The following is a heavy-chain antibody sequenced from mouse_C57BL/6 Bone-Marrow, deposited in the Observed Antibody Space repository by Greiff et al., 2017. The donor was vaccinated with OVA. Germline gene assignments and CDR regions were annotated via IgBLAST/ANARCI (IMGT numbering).Heavy chain of an antibody. CDR2: IWRGGST. J-gene: IGHJ4*01. CDR1: GFSLTSYG. Sequence: VKLMESGPGLVQPSQSLSITCTVSGFSLTSYGVHWVRQSPGKGLEWLGVIWRGGSTDYNAAFMSRLSITKDNSKSQVFFKMNSLQADDTAIYYCAKIYYGNPYYAMDYWGQGTSVTVSS. D-gene: IGHD2-1*01. V-gene: IGHV2-5*01. CDR3: AKIYYGNPYYAMDY.